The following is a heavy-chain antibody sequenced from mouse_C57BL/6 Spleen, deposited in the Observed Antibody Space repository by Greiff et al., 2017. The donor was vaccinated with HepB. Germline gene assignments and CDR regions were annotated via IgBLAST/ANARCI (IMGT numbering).Heavy chain of an antibody. CDR3: ASDPGMGFAY. V-gene: IGHV2-6*01. CDR2: IWGVGST. Sequence: VQRVESGPGLVAPSQSLSITCTVSGFSLTSYGVDWVRQSPGKGLEWLGVIWGVGSTNYNSALKSRLSISKDNSKSQVFLKMNSLQTDDTAMYYCASDPGMGFAYWGQGTLVTVSA. CDR1: GFSLTSYG. J-gene: IGHJ3*01.